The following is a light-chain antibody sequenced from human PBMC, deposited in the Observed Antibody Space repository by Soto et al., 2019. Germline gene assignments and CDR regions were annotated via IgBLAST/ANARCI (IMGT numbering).Light chain of an antibody. J-gene: IGKJ1*01. Sequence: DIQMTQSPSSLSASVGDRVTITCRASQTISSYLNWYQQKPGKAPKLLIYAASSLQSGVPLRFSGSGSGTDFSLTISSLQPEDFATYYCQQSYNTWTFGQGTKVEIK. CDR1: QTISSY. CDR2: AAS. CDR3: QQSYNTWT. V-gene: IGKV1-39*01.